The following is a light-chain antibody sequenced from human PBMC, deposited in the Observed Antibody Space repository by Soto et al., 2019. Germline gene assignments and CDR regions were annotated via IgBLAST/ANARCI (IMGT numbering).Light chain of an antibody. J-gene: IGLJ3*02. CDR3: NSFAGSAKWV. CDR2: EVT. CDR1: NSDVGGYNY. Sequence: QSALTQPPSASGSPGQSVTISCTGTNSDVGGYNYVSWYQQYPGKAPKLLIYEVTKRPSGVPDRFSGSKSGNTAYLTVSGLQAEYEADYYSNSFAGSAKWVFGGGTKVTVL. V-gene: IGLV2-8*01.